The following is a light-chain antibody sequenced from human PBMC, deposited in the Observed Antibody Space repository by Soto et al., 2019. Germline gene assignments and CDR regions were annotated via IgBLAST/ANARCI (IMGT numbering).Light chain of an antibody. Sequence: QYVLTQPPSVSGAPRRRVTISCTGSSSNIGAGYDVHWYQQLPGTAPKLLIYGNSNRPSGVPDRFSGSKSGTSASLAITGLQAEDEADYYCQSYDSSLRVSVFGGGTKLTVL. CDR2: GNS. J-gene: IGLJ2*01. CDR1: SSNIGAGYD. V-gene: IGLV1-40*01. CDR3: QSYDSSLRVSV.